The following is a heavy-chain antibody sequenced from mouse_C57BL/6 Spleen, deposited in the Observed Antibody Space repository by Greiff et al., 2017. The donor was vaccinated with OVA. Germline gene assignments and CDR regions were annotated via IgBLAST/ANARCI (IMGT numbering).Heavy chain of an antibody. J-gene: IGHJ2*01. CDR1: GYAFTNYL. V-gene: IGHV1-54*01. Sequence: VQRVESGAELVRPGTSVKVSCKASGYAFTNYLIEWVKQRPGQGLEWIGVINPGSGGTNYNEKFKGKATLTADKSSSTAYMQLSSLTSEDSAVYFCARWNEGDYFDYWGQGTTLTVSS. CDR3: ARWNEGDYFDY. CDR2: INPGSGGT.